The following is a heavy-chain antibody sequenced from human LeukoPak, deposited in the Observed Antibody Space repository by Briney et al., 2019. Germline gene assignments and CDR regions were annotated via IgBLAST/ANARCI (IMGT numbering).Heavy chain of an antibody. V-gene: IGHV3-53*01. CDR3: ARSSDGDYYYYFDY. CDR1: GFTISSNY. D-gene: IGHD4-17*01. CDR2: LYSGGSA. Sequence: GGSLRLSCAASGFTISSNYMSWVRQAPGKGLEWVSVLYSGGSAYCADSVRGRFTISRDNSKNTLYLQMSSLRAEDTAVYYCARSSDGDYYYYFDYWGQGTLVTVSS. J-gene: IGHJ4*02.